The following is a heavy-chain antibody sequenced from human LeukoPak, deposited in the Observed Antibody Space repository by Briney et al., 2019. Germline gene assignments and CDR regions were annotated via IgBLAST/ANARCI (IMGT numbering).Heavy chain of an antibody. CDR3: ARDVAFNNGWPA. J-gene: IGHJ5*02. V-gene: IGHV3-48*03. Sequence: GGSLRLSCVASGFILKTYEMNWVRQAPGRGLEWISYISVGGSDEDYADSVKGEFSISRDNAKNSLFLQMSSLRVEDTAVYYCARDVAFNNGWPAWGQGTLVTVSS. CDR1: GFILKTYE. D-gene: IGHD6-19*01. CDR2: ISVGGSDE.